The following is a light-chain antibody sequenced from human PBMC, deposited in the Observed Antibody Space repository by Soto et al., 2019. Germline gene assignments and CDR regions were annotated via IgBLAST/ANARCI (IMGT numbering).Light chain of an antibody. V-gene: IGLV1-47*01. CDR2: RNN. CDR3: AAWDDSLSVV. J-gene: IGLJ2*01. CDR1: SSNIGSNY. Sequence: QSVLTQPPSASGTPGQRVTISCSGRSSNIGSNYVYWYQQLPGTAPKLLIFRNNQRPSGVPDRFSGSKSGTSASLAISGLRSDDEADYYCAAWDDSLSVVFGGGTKLTV.